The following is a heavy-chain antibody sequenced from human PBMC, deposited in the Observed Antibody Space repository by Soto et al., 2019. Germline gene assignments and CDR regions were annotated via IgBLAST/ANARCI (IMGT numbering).Heavy chain of an antibody. J-gene: IGHJ6*02. CDR2: INAYNGNT. Sequence: ASVKVSCKASGYSFTRYGIDWARQAPGQGLEWMGWINAYNGNTNYAQNLQGRLTLTTDTSTTTAYMELRSLRSNDTAIYYCAMVGVYVTPSPQEVWGQGSTVTVS. CDR1: GYSFTRYG. V-gene: IGHV1-18*01. D-gene: IGHD3-16*01. CDR3: AMVGVYVTPSPQEV.